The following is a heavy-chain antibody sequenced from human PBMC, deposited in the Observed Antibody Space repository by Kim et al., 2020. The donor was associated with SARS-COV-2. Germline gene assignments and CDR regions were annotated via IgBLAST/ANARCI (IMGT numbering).Heavy chain of an antibody. J-gene: IGHJ6*02. D-gene: IGHD3-22*01. V-gene: IGHV3-53*01. CDR2: IYSGGNT. Sequence: GGSLRLSCAASEFTVSTHYMSWVRQAPGKGLEWVSTIYSGGNTYFADSVKGRFTISRDNSKNTLYLQVTSLRVEDTAVYYCARDPGLRNGMDVWGQGTTV. CDR3: ARDPGLRNGMDV. CDR1: EFTVSTHY.